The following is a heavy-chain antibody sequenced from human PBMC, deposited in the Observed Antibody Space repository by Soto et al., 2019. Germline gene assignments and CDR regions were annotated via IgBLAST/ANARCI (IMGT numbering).Heavy chain of an antibody. V-gene: IGHV3-21*01. Sequence: EVQLVESGGGLVKPGGSLRLSCAASGFTFSSYSMNWVRQAPGKGLEWVSSISSSSSYIYYADSVKGRFTISRDNAKNSLYLQMNSLRAEDTAVYYCARAAGYSSGLYDAFDIWGQGTMVTVSS. D-gene: IGHD6-19*01. CDR2: ISSSSSYI. CDR3: ARAAGYSSGLYDAFDI. J-gene: IGHJ3*02. CDR1: GFTFSSYS.